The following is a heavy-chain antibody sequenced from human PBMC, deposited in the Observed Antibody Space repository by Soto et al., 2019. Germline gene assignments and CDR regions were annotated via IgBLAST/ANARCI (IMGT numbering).Heavy chain of an antibody. V-gene: IGHV6-1*01. Sequence: SQTLSLTCDISGDSVSSTSSIWNWIRQSPSRGLEWLGRTYYRSKWHTDYAVSVRGRITINPDTPKNQFFLQLSSVTPDDTAVYFCARDLHGTYYYDSPGQSTLVTVSS. J-gene: IGHJ4*02. CDR1: GDSVSSTSSI. D-gene: IGHD1-1*01. CDR3: ARDLHGTYYYDS. CDR2: TYYRSKWHT.